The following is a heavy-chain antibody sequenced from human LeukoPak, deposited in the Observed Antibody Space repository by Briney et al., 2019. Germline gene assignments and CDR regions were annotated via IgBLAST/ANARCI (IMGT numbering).Heavy chain of an antibody. D-gene: IGHD3-3*01. CDR1: GGTFSSYA. CDR2: ITPIFGTA. V-gene: IGHV1-69*05. Sequence: SVKVSCKASGGTFSSYAISWVRQAPGQGLEWMGGITPIFGTANYAQKFQGRVTITTDESTSTAYMELSSLRSEDTAVYYCARGLLEWLYFDYWGQGTLVTVSS. J-gene: IGHJ4*02. CDR3: ARGLLEWLYFDY.